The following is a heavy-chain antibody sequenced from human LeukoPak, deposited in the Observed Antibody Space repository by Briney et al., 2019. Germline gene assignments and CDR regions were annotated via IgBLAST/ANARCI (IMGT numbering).Heavy chain of an antibody. V-gene: IGHV3-30-3*01. J-gene: IGHJ5*02. CDR1: GFTFSSYA. CDR3: ARGGYYDFWSGYYNWFDP. Sequence: GGSLRLSCAASGFTFSSYAMHWVRQAPGKGLEWVAVISCDGSNKYYADSVKGRFTISRDNSKNTLYLQMNSLRAEDTAVYYCARGGYYDFWSGYYNWFDPWGQGTLVTVSS. CDR2: ISCDGSNK. D-gene: IGHD3-3*01.